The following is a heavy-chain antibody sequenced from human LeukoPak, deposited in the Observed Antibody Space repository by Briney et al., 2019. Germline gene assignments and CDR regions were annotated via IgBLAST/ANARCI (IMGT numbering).Heavy chain of an antibody. CDR2: INHSGST. CDR3: ARGYDDYGDYGNYKGDYYYMDV. Sequence: SETLSLTCAVYGGSFSGYYWSWIRQPPGKGLEWIGDINHSGSTNYNPSLKSRVTISVDTSKNQFSLKLSSVTAADTAVYYCARGYDDYGDYGNYKGDYYYMDVWGKGTTVTVSS. CDR1: GGSFSGYY. D-gene: IGHD4-17*01. J-gene: IGHJ6*03. V-gene: IGHV4-34*01.